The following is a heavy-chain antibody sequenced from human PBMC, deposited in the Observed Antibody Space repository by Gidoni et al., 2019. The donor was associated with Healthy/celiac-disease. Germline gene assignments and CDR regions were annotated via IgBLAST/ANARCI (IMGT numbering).Heavy chain of an antibody. Sequence: EVQLVESGGGLIKPGGSLRLACAASGFTVSTDYMSWVRQAPGKGLEWVSVIYSGGTTYYADSVKGRFTISRDNSKNTLYLQMNNLRAEDTAVYYCARGSSSSGGYWGQGTLVTVSS. V-gene: IGHV3-53*01. CDR3: ARGSSSSGGY. D-gene: IGHD6-6*01. J-gene: IGHJ4*02. CDR2: IYSGGTT. CDR1: GFTVSTDY.